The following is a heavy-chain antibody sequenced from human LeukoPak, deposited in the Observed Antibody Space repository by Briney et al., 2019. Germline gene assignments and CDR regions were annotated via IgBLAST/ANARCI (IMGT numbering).Heavy chain of an antibody. CDR1: GGSINTYY. CDR2: IFYSGST. V-gene: IGHV4-59*12. CDR3: AREEGGSGSGWFDP. D-gene: IGHD3-10*01. J-gene: IGHJ5*02. Sequence: SETLSLTCAVSGGSINTYYWSWIRQPPGKGLEWIGNIFYSGSTNYNPSLKSRVTISVDTSKNQFSLKLTSVTAADTAVYYCAREEGGSGSGWFDPWGQGTLVTVSS.